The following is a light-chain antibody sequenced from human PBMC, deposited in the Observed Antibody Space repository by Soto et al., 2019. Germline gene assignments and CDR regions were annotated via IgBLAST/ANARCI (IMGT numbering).Light chain of an antibody. CDR3: QQYYSSPYT. Sequence: DIVMTQSPDSLAVSLGERATIKCKSSQNLLYSSNNKNFLSWYQQKPGQPPKLLVYWASTRDSGVPDRFSGSGSGTDFTLTISSLQAEDVAVYYCQQYYSSPYTFGQGTKLEIK. J-gene: IGKJ2*01. CDR2: WAS. V-gene: IGKV4-1*01. CDR1: QNLLYSSNNKNF.